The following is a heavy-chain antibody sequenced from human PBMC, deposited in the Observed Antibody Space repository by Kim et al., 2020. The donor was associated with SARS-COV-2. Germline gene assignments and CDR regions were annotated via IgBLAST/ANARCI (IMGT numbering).Heavy chain of an antibody. J-gene: IGHJ4*02. V-gene: IGHV3-7*01. CDR1: GFTFRTYW. CDR3: ARHVVGAWAVDY. Sequence: GGSLRLSCAASGFTFRTYWLTWVRQSPGKGLEWVAKTKNDGSEKYYVDSVKGRFTISRDNAKNSLFLQMNSLRAEDTAVYYCARHVVGAWAVDYWGQGTLVTVSS. D-gene: IGHD1-26*01. CDR2: TKNDGSEK.